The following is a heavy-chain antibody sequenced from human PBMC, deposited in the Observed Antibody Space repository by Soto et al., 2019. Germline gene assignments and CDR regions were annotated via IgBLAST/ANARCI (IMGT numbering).Heavy chain of an antibody. CDR1: GFTFSSYW. CDR3: AGVAWANYDDSSGYFDY. Sequence: GGSLRLSCAASGFTFSSYWMSWVRQAPGKGLEWVANIKQDGSEKYYVDSVKGRFTISRDNAKNSLYLQMNSLRAEDTAVYDCAGVAWANYDDSSGYFDYWGQGTLVTVSS. CDR2: IKQDGSEK. J-gene: IGHJ4*02. D-gene: IGHD3-22*01. V-gene: IGHV3-7*03.